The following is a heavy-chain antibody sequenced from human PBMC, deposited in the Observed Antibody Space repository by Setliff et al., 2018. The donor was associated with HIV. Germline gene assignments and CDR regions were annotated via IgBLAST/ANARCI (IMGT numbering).Heavy chain of an antibody. CDR2: IYPGST. J-gene: IGHJ4*02. D-gene: IGHD5-12*01. CDR3: ARYTVGSMVDY. V-gene: IGHV4-39*01. Sequence: SETLSLTCTVSGASITSGTYYWSWIRQPPGKGLEWIGSIYPGSTKCNPSLRSRLTISLDSPTNQFSVTLSSVTAADTAMYYCARYTVGSMVDYWGPGTLVTVSS. CDR1: GASITSGTYY.